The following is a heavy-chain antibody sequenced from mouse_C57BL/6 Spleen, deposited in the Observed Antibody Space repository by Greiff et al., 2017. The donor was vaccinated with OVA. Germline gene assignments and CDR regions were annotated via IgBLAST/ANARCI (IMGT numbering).Heavy chain of an antibody. J-gene: IGHJ2*01. CDR3: VYGNSPFGY. CDR1: GYTFTSYW. V-gene: IGHV1-50*01. CDR2: IDPSDSYT. Sequence: QVQLQQPGAELVKPGASVKLSCKASGYTFTSYWMQWVKQRPGQGLEWIGEIDPSDSYTNYNQKFKGKATLTVDTSSSTAYMQLSSLTSEDSAVYYCVYGNSPFGYWGHVTTLSVSS. D-gene: IGHD2-1*01.